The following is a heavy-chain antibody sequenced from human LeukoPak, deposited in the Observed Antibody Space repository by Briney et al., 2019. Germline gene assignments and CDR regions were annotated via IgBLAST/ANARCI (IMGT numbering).Heavy chain of an antibody. J-gene: IGHJ4*02. CDR2: ITNDESSR. D-gene: IGHD1-26*01. Sequence: PGGSLRLSCAASGFTFSHFVMYWFRQAPGKGPAWVSRITNDESSRSYADSVKGRFTISRDNAKNTLYLEMNSLRAEDTAVYYCARGGGSYVDYWGQGTLVTVSS. V-gene: IGHV3-74*01. CDR3: ARGGGSYVDY. CDR1: GFTFSHFV.